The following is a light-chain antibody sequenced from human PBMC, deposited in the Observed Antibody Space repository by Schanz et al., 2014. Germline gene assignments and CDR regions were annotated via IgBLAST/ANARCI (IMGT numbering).Light chain of an antibody. Sequence: DIQMTQSPSSVSASVGDRVTITCRASQDISSWLAWYQQKPGKAPKLLIYAASSLHSGVPSRFSGSGSGTDFTLTISSLQPEDFATYFCQQSHDGVWTFGQGTTVEIK. CDR2: AAS. CDR1: QDISSW. J-gene: IGKJ1*01. CDR3: QQSHDGVWT. V-gene: IGKV1-12*01.